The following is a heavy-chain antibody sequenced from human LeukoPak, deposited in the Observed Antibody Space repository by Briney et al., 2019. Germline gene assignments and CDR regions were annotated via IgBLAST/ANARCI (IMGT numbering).Heavy chain of an antibody. D-gene: IGHD1-26*01. J-gene: IGHJ4*02. CDR2: ISNDGSNK. CDR1: GFTFSSYD. Sequence: PGGSLRLSCAASGFTFSSYDMHWVRQAPGKGLEWVAVISNDGSNKYYADSVKGRFTISRDNSKNTLYLQMNSLRAEDTAVYYCAKETGRWELEWGQGTLVTVSS. CDR3: AKETGRWELE. V-gene: IGHV3-30*18.